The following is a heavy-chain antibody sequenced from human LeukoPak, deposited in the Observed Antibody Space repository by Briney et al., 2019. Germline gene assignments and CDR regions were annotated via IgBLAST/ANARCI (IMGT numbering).Heavy chain of an antibody. CDR1: GYTFTSYD. CDR3: ARVPPGEGRQYYFDY. J-gene: IGHJ4*02. D-gene: IGHD7-27*01. CDR2: MNPNSGNT. V-gene: IGHV1-8*01. Sequence: GASVKVSCKASGYTFTSYDINWVRQATGQGLEWMGWMNPNSGNTGYAQKFQGRVTMTRNTSISTAYMELSRLRSDDTAVYYCARVPPGEGRQYYFDYWGQGTLVTVSS.